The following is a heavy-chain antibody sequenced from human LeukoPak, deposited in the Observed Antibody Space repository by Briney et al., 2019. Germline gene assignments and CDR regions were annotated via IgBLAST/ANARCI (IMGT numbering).Heavy chain of an antibody. Sequence: ASVKVSCKASGYTFTSYGISWVRQAPGQGLEWMGWISAYNGNTNYAQKLRGRVTMTTDTSTSTAYMELRSLRSDDTAVYYCATTNGPLSSGWYGVDYWGQGTLVTVSS. D-gene: IGHD6-19*01. CDR1: GYTFTSYG. CDR3: ATTNGPLSSGWYGVDY. J-gene: IGHJ4*02. V-gene: IGHV1-18*01. CDR2: ISAYNGNT.